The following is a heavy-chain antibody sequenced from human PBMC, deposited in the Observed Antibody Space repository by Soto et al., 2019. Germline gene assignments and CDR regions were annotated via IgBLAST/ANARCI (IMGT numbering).Heavy chain of an antibody. CDR3: AREYSLVVRGVRYYHGMDV. V-gene: IGHV3-13*04. J-gene: IGHJ6*02. D-gene: IGHD3-10*01. CDR2: IGSGGDT. CDR1: GFNFYIHD. Sequence: GGSLRLSCAASGFNFYIHDMHWVRQSTIEGLQWVSSIGSGGDTSYSGSVKARFTISRENAKNTLYLQMNNVTAGDTAVYYCAREYSLVVRGVRYYHGMDVWGQGTTVTVSS.